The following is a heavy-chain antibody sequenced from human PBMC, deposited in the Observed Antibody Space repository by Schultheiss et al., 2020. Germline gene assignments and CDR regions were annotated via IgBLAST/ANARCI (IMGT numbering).Heavy chain of an antibody. CDR3: ARGPGYYGSGSYLGY. J-gene: IGHJ4*02. D-gene: IGHD3-10*01. CDR2: IYYSGST. CDR1: GGSVSSGSYY. Sequence: SETLSLTCTVSGGSVSSGSYYWSWIRQPPGKGLEWIGYIYYSGSTNYNPSLKSRVTISVDTSKNQFSLKLSSVTAADTAVYYCARGPGYYGSGSYLGYWGQGTLVTVSS. V-gene: IGHV4-61*01.